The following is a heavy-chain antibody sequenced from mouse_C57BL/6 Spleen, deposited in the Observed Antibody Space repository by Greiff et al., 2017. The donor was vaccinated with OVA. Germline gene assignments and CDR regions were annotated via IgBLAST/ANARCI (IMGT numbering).Heavy chain of an antibody. J-gene: IGHJ3*01. V-gene: IGHV1-82*01. CDR3: AREEIYYDSWFAY. D-gene: IGHD2-4*01. CDR2: IYPGDGDT. CDR1: GYAFSSSW. Sequence: QVQLQQSGPELVKPGASVKISCKASGYAFSSSWMNWVKQRPGKGLEWIGRIYPGDGDTNYNGKFKGKATLTADKSSSTAYMQLSSLTSEDSAVYFCAREEIYYDSWFAYWGQGTLVTVSA.